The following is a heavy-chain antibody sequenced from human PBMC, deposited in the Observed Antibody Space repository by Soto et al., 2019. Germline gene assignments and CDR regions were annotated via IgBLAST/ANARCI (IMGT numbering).Heavy chain of an antibody. J-gene: IGHJ5*02. CDR2: IIPIFGTA. Sequence: QVQLVQSGAEVKKPGSSVKDSCKASGGTFSGYAISWVRQAPGQGLEWMGGIIPIFGTANYAQKFQGRVTITADESTSTAYMELSSLRSEDTAVYYCARPTRYYYDSSGQSAWFDPWGQGTLVTVSS. CDR1: GGTFSGYA. V-gene: IGHV1-69*12. D-gene: IGHD3-22*01. CDR3: ARPTRYYYDSSGQSAWFDP.